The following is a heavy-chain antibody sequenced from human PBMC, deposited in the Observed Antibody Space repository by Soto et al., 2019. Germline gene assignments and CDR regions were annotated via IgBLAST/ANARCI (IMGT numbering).Heavy chain of an antibody. CDR3: TRGTLEP. J-gene: IGHJ5*02. Sequence: GASVKLSCKASGYSFTHHVIHWVRQAPGQSFEWMGWINAASGDTKYSRNFQDRVTITRDTSASTAYMELSSLISEDTGVYYCTRGTLEPWGQGTLVTVS. V-gene: IGHV1-3*01. CDR2: INAASGDT. CDR1: GYSFTHHV.